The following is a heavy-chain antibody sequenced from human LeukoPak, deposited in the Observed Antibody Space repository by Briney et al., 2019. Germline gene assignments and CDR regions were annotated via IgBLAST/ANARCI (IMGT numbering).Heavy chain of an antibody. CDR3: ASFTYGDYVHFDY. Sequence: SETLSLTCTVSGGSISSGSYYWSWIRQPAGKGLEWIGRIYTSGSTNYNPSLKSRVTISVDTSKNQFSLKLSSVTAADTAVYYCASFTYGDYVHFDYWGQGTLVTVSS. D-gene: IGHD4-17*01. V-gene: IGHV4-61*02. CDR1: GGSISSGSYY. CDR2: IYTSGST. J-gene: IGHJ4*02.